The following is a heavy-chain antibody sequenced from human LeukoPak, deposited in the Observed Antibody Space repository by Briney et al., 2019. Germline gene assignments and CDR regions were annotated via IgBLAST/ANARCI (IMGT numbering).Heavy chain of an antibody. J-gene: IGHJ3*02. D-gene: IGHD6-19*01. CDR2: IIPIFGTA. Sequence: SVKVSCKASGGTFSSYAISWVRQAPGQGLEWMGGIIPIFGTANYAQKLQGRVTMTTDTSTSTAYMELRSLRSDDTAVYYCARGLQENLAWLQAFSAFDIWGQGTMVTVSS. CDR3: ARGLQENLAWLQAFSAFDI. CDR1: GGTFSSYA. V-gene: IGHV1-69*05.